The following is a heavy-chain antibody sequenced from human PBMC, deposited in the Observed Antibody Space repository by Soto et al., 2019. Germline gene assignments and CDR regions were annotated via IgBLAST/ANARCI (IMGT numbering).Heavy chain of an antibody. D-gene: IGHD1-1*01. Sequence: DVQLVESGGGLIQPGESLRLSCAAFGLTVSGKKYVAWVRQAPGKGLEWVSALYDVDGTYYADSVKGRFTTSRDSSKTTVYLQMTGLRPDDTAVYYCASWHEREHAYDVWGQGTTVTVS. V-gene: IGHV3-53*01. CDR3: ASWHEREHAYDV. J-gene: IGHJ3*01. CDR1: GLTVSGKKY. CDR2: LYDVDGT.